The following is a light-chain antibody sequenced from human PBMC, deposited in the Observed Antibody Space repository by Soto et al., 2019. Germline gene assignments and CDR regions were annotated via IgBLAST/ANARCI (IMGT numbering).Light chain of an antibody. CDR1: SSDVGGYNY. CDR3: SSYAGSNNYV. CDR2: EVS. V-gene: IGLV2-8*01. Sequence: QSVLTQPPSASGSPGQSVTISCTGTSSDVGGYNYVSWYQQHPGKAPKLMIYEVSKRPSGVPDRFSGSKSGNTASLTVSGLQAEDEADYYCSSYAGSNNYVFVNGTKVTVL. J-gene: IGLJ1*01.